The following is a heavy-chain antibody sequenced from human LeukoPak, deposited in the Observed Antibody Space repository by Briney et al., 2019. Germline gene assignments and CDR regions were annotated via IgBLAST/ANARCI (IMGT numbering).Heavy chain of an antibody. Sequence: GGSLRLSCAASGFTFSTYDMSWVRQAPGKGLEWVSVISGSGGSTYYADSVKGRFTISRDNSKNTLYLQMNSLRAEDTAVYYCAKPRYYYGSGQAFDIWGQGTMVTVSS. CDR2: ISGSGGST. CDR1: GFTFSTYD. CDR3: AKPRYYYGSGQAFDI. V-gene: IGHV3-23*01. D-gene: IGHD3-10*01. J-gene: IGHJ3*02.